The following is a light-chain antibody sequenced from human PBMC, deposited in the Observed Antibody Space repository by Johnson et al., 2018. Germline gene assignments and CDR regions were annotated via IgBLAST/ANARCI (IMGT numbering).Light chain of an antibody. Sequence: QSVLTQPPSVSAAPGQKVTISCSGSSSNIGNNYVSWYQQPPGTAPKLLIYENNKRPSGIPDRFLGSKSATSATLGITGLQLGDETDYYCETWDSSLSAGNVFGTGTKVPVL. V-gene: IGLV1-51*02. CDR1: SSNIGNNY. CDR2: ENN. J-gene: IGLJ1*01. CDR3: ETWDSSLSAGNV.